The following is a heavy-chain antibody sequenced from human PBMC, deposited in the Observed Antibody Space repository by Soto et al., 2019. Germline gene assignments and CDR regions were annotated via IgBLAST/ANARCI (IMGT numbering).Heavy chain of an antibody. J-gene: IGHJ6*02. CDR1: GFSLSTTSGMS. V-gene: IGHV2-70*01. CDR3: ARMNADSDSHYYAMDV. CDR2: IDGDNDR. Sequence: SGPTLVNPTQTLTLTCTFSGFSLSTTSGMSVSWIRQPPGKALEWLALIDGDNDRYYSTSLRTRLTISKDTSKKQVVLTMTNMDPVDTGTYFCARMNADSDSHYYAMDVWGPGTPVTVSS. D-gene: IGHD4-17*01.